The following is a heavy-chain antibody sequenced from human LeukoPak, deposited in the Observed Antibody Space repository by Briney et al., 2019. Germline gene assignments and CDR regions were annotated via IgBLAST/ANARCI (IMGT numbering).Heavy chain of an antibody. CDR1: GYTFPSYG. Sequence: ASVKVSCKASGYTFPSYGISWVRQAPGQGLEWMGWISAYNGNTNYAQKLQGRVTMTTDTSTSTAYMELSRLRSDDTAVYYCAREGSYSSGQADYYYMDVWGKGTTVTVSS. J-gene: IGHJ6*03. V-gene: IGHV1-18*01. D-gene: IGHD6-19*01. CDR3: AREGSYSSGQADYYYMDV. CDR2: ISAYNGNT.